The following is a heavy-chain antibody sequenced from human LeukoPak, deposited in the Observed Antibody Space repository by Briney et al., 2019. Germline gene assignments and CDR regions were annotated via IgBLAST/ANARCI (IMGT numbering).Heavy chain of an antibody. CDR3: ARQNCSSTSCYDDFDY. V-gene: IGHV5-10-1*01. D-gene: IGHD2-2*01. J-gene: IGHJ4*02. CDR1: GYSFTSHW. CDR2: IDPSDSYT. Sequence: GESLKISCKGSGYSFTSHWISWVRQMPGKGLEWMGRIDPSDSYTNYSPSFQGHVTISADKSISTAYLQWSSLKASDTAMYYCARQNCSSTSCYDDFDYWGQGTLVTVSS.